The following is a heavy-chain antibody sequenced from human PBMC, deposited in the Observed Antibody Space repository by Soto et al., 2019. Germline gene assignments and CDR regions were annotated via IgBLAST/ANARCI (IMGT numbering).Heavy chain of an antibody. CDR3: ARGSDYQGDCYPN. J-gene: IGHJ4*02. V-gene: IGHV4-34*01. D-gene: IGHD2-21*02. CDR2: INHSGST. Sequence: KPSETLSLTCAVYGGSFSGYYWSWIRQPPGKGLEWIGEINHSGSTNYNPSLKSRVTISVDTSKNQFSLKLSSVTAADTAVYYCARGSDYQGDCYPNWGQGTLVTVSS. CDR1: GGSFSGYY.